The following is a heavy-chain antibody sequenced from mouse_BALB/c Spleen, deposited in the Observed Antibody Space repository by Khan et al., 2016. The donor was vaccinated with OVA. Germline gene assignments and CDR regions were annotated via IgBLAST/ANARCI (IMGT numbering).Heavy chain of an antibody. J-gene: IGHJ2*01. CDR1: GYTFTSYW. V-gene: IGHV1-87*01. CDR2: IYPGDGAS. D-gene: IGHD2-14*01. CDR3: GNYRYDYFDY. Sequence: QVHVKQSGAELARPGASVKLSCKASGYTFTSYWMQWVQQRPGQGLEWIGTIYPGDGASRYTQKFTGKATLTADTSSSTAYMQLSSLTSEDCAVYYCGNYRYDYFDYWGQGTTRTVSS.